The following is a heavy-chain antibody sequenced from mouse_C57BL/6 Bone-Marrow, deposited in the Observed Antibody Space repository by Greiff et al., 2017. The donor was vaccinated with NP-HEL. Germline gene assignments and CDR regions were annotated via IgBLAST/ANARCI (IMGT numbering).Heavy chain of an antibody. D-gene: IGHD2-2*01. J-gene: IGHJ4*01. CDR3: ARNGGGTMVTTWGYYAMDY. CDR1: GFSLTSYG. V-gene: IGHV2-2*01. CDR2: IWSGGST. Sequence: QVQLKQSGPGLVQPSQSLSITCTVSGFSLTSYGVHWVRQSPGKGLEWLGVIWSGGSTDYNAAFISRLSISKDNPKSQVFFKMNSLQADDTAIYYCARNGGGTMVTTWGYYAMDYWGQGTSVTVSS.